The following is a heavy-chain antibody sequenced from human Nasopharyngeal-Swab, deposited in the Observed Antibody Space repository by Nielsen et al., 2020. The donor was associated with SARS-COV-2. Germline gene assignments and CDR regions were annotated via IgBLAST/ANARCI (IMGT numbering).Heavy chain of an antibody. CDR2: ISGDGGST. CDR3: AKDMGDGYNPIQGY. CDR1: GFTFDDYA. D-gene: IGHD5-24*01. J-gene: IGHJ4*02. Sequence: GESLKISCAASGFTFDDYAMHWVRQAPGKGLEWVSLISGDGGSTYYADPVKGRFTISRDNSKNSLYLQMNSLRTEDTALYYCAKDMGDGYNPIQGYWGQGTLVTVSS. V-gene: IGHV3-43*02.